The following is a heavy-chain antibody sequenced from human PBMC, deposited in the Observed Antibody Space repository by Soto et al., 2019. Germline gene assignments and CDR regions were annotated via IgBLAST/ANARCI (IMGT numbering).Heavy chain of an antibody. J-gene: IGHJ6*02. Sequence: ASVKVSCKVSGYTLTELSMHWVRQAPGKGLEWMGGFDPEDGETIYAQKFQGRVTMTEDTSTDTAYMELSSLRSEDTAVYYCATGGSAKSSSWSALGYYYYGMDVWDQGTTVTVSS. CDR2: FDPEDGET. V-gene: IGHV1-24*01. CDR1: GYTLTELS. CDR3: ATGGSAKSSSWSALGYYYYGMDV. D-gene: IGHD6-13*01.